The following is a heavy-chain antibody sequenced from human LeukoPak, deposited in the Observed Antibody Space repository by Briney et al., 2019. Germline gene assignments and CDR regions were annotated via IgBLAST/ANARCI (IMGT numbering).Heavy chain of an antibody. CDR2: MNPNSGNT. CDR1: GYTFTSHD. D-gene: IGHD1-1*01. J-gene: IGHJ4*02. Sequence: ASVKVSCKASGYTFTSHDINWVRRATGQGLEWMGWMNPNSGNTGYAQKFQGRVTMTRDTSINTAYMELHSLRSEDTAVYYCARGYSPSVRTTGNDYWGQGTLVTVSS. V-gene: IGHV1-8*01. CDR3: ARGYSPSVRTTGNDY.